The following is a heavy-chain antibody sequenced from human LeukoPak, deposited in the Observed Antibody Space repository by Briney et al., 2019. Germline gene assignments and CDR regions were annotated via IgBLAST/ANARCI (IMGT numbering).Heavy chain of an antibody. CDR2: IGSDYDR. J-gene: IGHJ4*02. D-gene: IGHD5-12*01. CDR1: GFAFGSYA. CDR3: AKSAGVATIYFDC. Sequence: GGSPRLSCTASGFAFGSYAMAWVRQAPGKGLEGVAAIGSDYDRVHEDSVKGRFTISRDNSKSTLYPQMDNRRPEDTAVYFCAKSAGVATIYFDCWGQGALVTVSS. V-gene: IGHV3-23*01.